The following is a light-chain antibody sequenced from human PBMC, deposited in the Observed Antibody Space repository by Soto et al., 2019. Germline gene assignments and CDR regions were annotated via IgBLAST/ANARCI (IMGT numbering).Light chain of an antibody. Sequence: QSVLTQPASVSGSPGQSITISCTGTSSDVGGYNYVSWYQQHPGKAPKLMIYEVSNRPSGVSNRFSGSKSGNMASLTISGLQAEDEADYYFSSYTSSNTLEVFGSGTKLTVL. CDR2: EVS. J-gene: IGLJ2*01. V-gene: IGLV2-14*01. CDR1: SSDVGGYNY. CDR3: SSYTSSNTLEV.